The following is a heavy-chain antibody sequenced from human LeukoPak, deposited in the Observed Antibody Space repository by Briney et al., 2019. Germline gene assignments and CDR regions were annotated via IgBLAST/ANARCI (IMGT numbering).Heavy chain of an antibody. CDR1: VRYISSYY. CDR2: IYYSGRN. J-gene: IGHJ4*02. D-gene: IGHD3-10*01. CDR3: ARLSRRYGSGSFDY. V-gene: IGHV4-59*08. Sequence: PSETQSLTCTVSVRYISSYYGSWTRQPPGKGLEWIGYIYYSGRNMFNPSLKSRVTISVDTSKNQFSLKLWSVIAAETAVYFCARLSRRYGSGSFDYWGQGTLVTVSS.